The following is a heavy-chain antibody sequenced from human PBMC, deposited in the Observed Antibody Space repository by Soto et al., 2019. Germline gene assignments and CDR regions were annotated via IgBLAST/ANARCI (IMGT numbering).Heavy chain of an antibody. D-gene: IGHD3-10*01. CDR2: IDPSDSYT. Sequence: ESLKISCTGSGYSFISYWISWLRQRPGKGLEWMGSIDPSDSYTHYNPSLQGHVSISADKCTDTVYLQWSSLKASDTAMYYCTRPLHSYGPGGDFALWGRGTLVTVSS. V-gene: IGHV5-10-1*01. CDR1: GYSFISYW. CDR3: TRPLHSYGPGGDFAL. J-gene: IGHJ2*01.